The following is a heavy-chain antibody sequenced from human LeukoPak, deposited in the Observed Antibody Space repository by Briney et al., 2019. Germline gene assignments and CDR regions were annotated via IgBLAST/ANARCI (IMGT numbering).Heavy chain of an antibody. Sequence: ASVTVSCKASGYTFTGYYIHWVRQAPGQGLEWMGWINPNSGGTNYAQKFQGRVTMTGDTSISTAYMELSRLRSDDTAVYYCARDYRTVDGDAFDIWGQGTMVIASS. J-gene: IGHJ3*02. CDR1: GYTFTGYY. CDR2: INPNSGGT. D-gene: IGHD2-8*02. V-gene: IGHV1-2*02. CDR3: ARDYRTVDGDAFDI.